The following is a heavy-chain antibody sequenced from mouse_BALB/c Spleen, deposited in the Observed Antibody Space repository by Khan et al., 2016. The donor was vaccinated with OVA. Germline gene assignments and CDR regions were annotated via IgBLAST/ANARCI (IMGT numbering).Heavy chain of an antibody. CDR3: ARGNYYGYAMDY. Sequence: EVQLQESGPGLVKPSQSLSLTCTVTGYSITSNYAWNWIRQFPGNKLEWMGYISYSGSTNYNPSLKSRISITRDTYKNQFFLQLTSVTTEDTATYYCARGNYYGYAMDYWGQGTSITVSS. D-gene: IGHD1-1*01. CDR1: GYSITSNYA. V-gene: IGHV3-2*02. J-gene: IGHJ4*01. CDR2: ISYSGST.